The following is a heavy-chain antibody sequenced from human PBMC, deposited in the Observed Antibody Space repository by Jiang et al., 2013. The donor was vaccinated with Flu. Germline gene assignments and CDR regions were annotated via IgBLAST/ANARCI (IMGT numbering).Heavy chain of an antibody. CDR3: ARNKAPPSGSAVAWAFDI. CDR2: ISVYHGNT. V-gene: IGHV1-18*01. D-gene: IGHD6-19*01. J-gene: IGHJ3*02. CDR1: GYTFTSNG. Sequence: SGAEVKKPGASVKVSCKASGYTFTSNGISWVRQAPGQGLEWMGWISVYHGNTDYQQKFQGRLTMTTDTSTSTAYMELRSLRSDDTAVYYCARNKAPPSGSAVAWAFDIWGQGTMVTVSS.